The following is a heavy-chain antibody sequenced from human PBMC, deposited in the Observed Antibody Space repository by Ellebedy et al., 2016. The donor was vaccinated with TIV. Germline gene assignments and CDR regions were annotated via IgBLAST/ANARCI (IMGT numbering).Heavy chain of an antibody. CDR2: ISGTGAI. V-gene: IGHV3-48*02. J-gene: IGHJ4*02. D-gene: IGHD3-10*01. CDR3: ARDSAIQYDH. CDR1: GFTFGLDN. Sequence: PGGSLRLSCAASGFTFGLDNMNWVRQAPGKGLEWVSFISGTGAIFQADSVKGRFTISRDNARNSLYLQMNRLREEDTAVYYCARDSAIQYDHWGQGTLVTVSS.